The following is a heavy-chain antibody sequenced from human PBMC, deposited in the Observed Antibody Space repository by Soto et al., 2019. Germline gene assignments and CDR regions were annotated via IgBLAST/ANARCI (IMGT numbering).Heavy chain of an antibody. CDR2: IYYSGST. Sequence: SETLSLTCTVSGGSISSYYWSWIRQPPGKGLEWIGYIYYSGSTNYNPSLKSRVTISVDTSKNQFSLKLSSVTAADTAVYYCARVSIDSSGFRFDYWGQGTLVTVSS. V-gene: IGHV4-59*01. D-gene: IGHD3-22*01. CDR1: GGSISSYY. CDR3: ARVSIDSSGFRFDY. J-gene: IGHJ4*02.